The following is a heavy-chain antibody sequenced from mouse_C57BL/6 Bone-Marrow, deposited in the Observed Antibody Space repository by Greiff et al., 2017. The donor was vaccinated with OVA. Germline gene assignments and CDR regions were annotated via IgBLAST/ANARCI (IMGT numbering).Heavy chain of an antibody. CDR3: VRVGGGGSSPFDY. CDR2: IHPNSGST. Sequence: VQLQQPGAELVKPGASVKLSCKASGYTFTSYWMHWVKQRPGQGLEWIGMIHPNSGSTNYNEKFKSKATLTVDKSSSTAYMQLSSLTSEDSAVYYCVRVGGGGSSPFDYWGQGTTLTVSS. D-gene: IGHD1-1*01. J-gene: IGHJ2*01. V-gene: IGHV1-64*01. CDR1: GYTFTSYW.